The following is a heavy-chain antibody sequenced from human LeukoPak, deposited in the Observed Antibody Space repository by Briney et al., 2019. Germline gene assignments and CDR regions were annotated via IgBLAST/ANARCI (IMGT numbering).Heavy chain of an antibody. D-gene: IGHD5-12*01. Sequence: GGSLRLSCAAFGFTFSSYVMNWVRQAPGKGLEWVANIREDGSEKYYVDSVKGRFTISRDNAKNSLYLQMNSLRAEDTAVYYCARGYSGYSYWGQGTLVTVSS. J-gene: IGHJ4*02. CDR2: IREDGSEK. CDR3: ARGYSGYSY. V-gene: IGHV3-7*05. CDR1: GFTFSSYV.